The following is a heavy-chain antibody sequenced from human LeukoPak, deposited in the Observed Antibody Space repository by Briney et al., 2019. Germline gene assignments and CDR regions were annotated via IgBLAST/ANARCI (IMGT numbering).Heavy chain of an antibody. Sequence: GGPLRLSCAASGFTFDDYAMHWVRQAPGKGLEWVSGISWGSGNIGYADPVKGRFTISRDNVKNSLYLQMNSLRPEDTALYYCAKAYFGDSKGDFDYWGQGTLVTVSS. CDR2: ISWGSGNI. D-gene: IGHD4-17*01. V-gene: IGHV3-9*01. CDR3: AKAYFGDSKGDFDY. J-gene: IGHJ4*02. CDR1: GFTFDDYA.